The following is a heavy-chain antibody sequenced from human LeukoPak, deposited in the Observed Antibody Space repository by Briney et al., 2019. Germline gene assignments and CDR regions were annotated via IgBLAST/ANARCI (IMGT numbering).Heavy chain of an antibody. CDR3: ARGMVTTH. CDR1: GGSISSYY. D-gene: IGHD4-17*01. V-gene: IGHV4-59*01. Sequence: PSETLSLTCTVSGGSISSYYWSWIRQPPGKGLEWIGYIYYSGSTNYNPSLKSRVTISVDTSKNQFSLKLSSVTAVDTAVYYCARGMVTTHWGQGTLVTVSS. J-gene: IGHJ4*02. CDR2: IYYSGST.